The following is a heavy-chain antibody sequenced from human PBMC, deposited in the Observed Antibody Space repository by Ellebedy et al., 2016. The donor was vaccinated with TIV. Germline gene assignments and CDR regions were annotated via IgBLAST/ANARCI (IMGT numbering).Heavy chain of an antibody. J-gene: IGHJ4*02. CDR3: AKDDEAG. D-gene: IGHD6-19*01. CDR2: IYYSGST. Sequence: GSLRLSXTVSGGSISSYYWSWIRQPPGKGLEWIGYIYYSGSTYYNPSLKSRVTISVDTSKNQFSLKLSSVTAEDTAVYYCAKDDEAGWGQGTLVTVSS. V-gene: IGHV4-59*06. CDR1: GGSISSYY.